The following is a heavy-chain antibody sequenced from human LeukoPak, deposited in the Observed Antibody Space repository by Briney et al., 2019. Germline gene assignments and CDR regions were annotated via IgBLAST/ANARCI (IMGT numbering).Heavy chain of an antibody. CDR3: ARMTYYYGSGSPQTFDY. CDR2: IYYSGST. D-gene: IGHD3-10*01. Sequence: ETLSLTCTVSGGSISSSSYYWGWIRQPPGKGLEWIGSIYYSGSTYYNPSLKSRVTISVDTSKNQFSLKLSSVTAADTAVYYCARMTYYYGSGSPQTFDYWGQGTLVTVSS. J-gene: IGHJ4*02. CDR1: GGSISSSSYY. V-gene: IGHV4-39*07.